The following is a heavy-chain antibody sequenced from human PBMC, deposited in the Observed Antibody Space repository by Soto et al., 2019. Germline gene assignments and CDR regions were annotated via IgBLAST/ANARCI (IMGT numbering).Heavy chain of an antibody. CDR2: IIPIPGIA. V-gene: IGHV1-69*02. CDR3: EISLRYYYFDY. D-gene: IGHD3-9*01. CDR1: GGTFNSCT. J-gene: IGHJ4*02. Sequence: SVKVSCKASGGTFNSCTISWVGQAPGQRVEWKGKIIPIPGIANYAQKFQGRVTITADKSTSTAYMELSSLISEDTAVYYCEISLRYYYFDYWGQGTLVTVSS.